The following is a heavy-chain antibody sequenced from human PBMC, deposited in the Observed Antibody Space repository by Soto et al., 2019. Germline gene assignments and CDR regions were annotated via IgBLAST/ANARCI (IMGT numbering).Heavy chain of an antibody. V-gene: IGHV3-15*01. CDR1: GFTFSNSW. CDR3: TTLRYYYFWSGYSDAFDI. D-gene: IGHD3-3*01. J-gene: IGHJ3*02. Sequence: EVQLVESGGGLVKPGGSLRLSCAASGFTFSNSWMSWVRQAPGKGLEWVGRIKSKTDGGTTDYAAPVKGRFTISRDDSKNTLYLQMNSLKTEDTAVYYCTTLRYYYFWSGYSDAFDIWGQGTMVTVSS. CDR2: IKSKTDGGTT.